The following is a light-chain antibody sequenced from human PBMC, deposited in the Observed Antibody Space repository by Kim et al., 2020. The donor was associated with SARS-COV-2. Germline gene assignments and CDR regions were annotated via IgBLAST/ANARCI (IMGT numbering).Light chain of an antibody. CDR3: QQYNNWPLT. J-gene: IGKJ1*01. CDR2: GAS. CDR1: QSVSGN. V-gene: IGKV3-15*01. Sequence: EIVMTQSPDTLSVSPGERATLSCRASQSVSGNLAWYQQKPGQAPRLLIYGASTRATGIPARFSGSGSGTEFTLTISSLQSEDFAVYYCQQYNNWPLTFGQGTRLDIK.